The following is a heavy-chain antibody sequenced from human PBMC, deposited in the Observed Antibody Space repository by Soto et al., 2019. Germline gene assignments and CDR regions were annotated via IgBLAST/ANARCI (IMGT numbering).Heavy chain of an antibody. Sequence: EVQLVESGGGLVQPGGSLRLSCAASGFTFSNYWVYWVRQAPGKGLVWVSRINSDGSVSSYADSAKGRLTISRDNVKNTLYLQMDSLRAEDTAVYYCARGDCVGGPCYSLAGSFYYYMDVWGKGTTVTVFS. J-gene: IGHJ6*03. CDR1: GFTFSNYW. CDR3: ARGDCVGGPCYSLAGSFYYYMDV. CDR2: INSDGSVS. D-gene: IGHD2-15*01. V-gene: IGHV3-74*01.